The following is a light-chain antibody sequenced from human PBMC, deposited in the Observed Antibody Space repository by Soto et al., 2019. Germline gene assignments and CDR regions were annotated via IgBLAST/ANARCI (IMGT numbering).Light chain of an antibody. CDR2: DAS. J-gene: IGKJ4*01. Sequence: EIMLTQSPGTLSLSPGERATLSCRASQSVAKNYLAWYKQKPGQAPRLLVYDASTRATGVPDRFRGSGSGTDFTLTITRLEPEDFVVYYCQQYDHEPLTFGGGTKVDIK. CDR1: QSVAKNY. CDR3: QQYDHEPLT. V-gene: IGKV3-20*01.